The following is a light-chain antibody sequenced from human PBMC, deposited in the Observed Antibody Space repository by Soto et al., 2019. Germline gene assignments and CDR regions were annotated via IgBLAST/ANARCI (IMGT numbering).Light chain of an antibody. J-gene: IGKJ4*01. CDR3: QQRSNSPLT. V-gene: IGKV3-11*01. CDR2: DTT. CDR1: QSVSRS. Sequence: EIVLTQSPANLSLFPGERATLSCRASQSVSRSLAWYQQKPGQAPRLLIFDTTYMATGIPARFSGSGSGTDFSLTISSLEPDDFAVYYCQQRSNSPLTFGGGTTVEIK.